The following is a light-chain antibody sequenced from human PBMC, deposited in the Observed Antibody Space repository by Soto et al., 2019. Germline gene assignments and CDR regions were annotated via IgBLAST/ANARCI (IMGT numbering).Light chain of an antibody. CDR1: QSICCW. CDR2: KAS. CDR3: QQYNSYWT. V-gene: IGKV1-5*03. Sequence: DLQMNQSPSTLSASVGDRVTINCRASQSICCWLGWYQQKPGKAPKLLIYKASSLESGVPSRFSGSGSGTQFTLTISSLQPDDFATYYCQQYNSYWTFGQGTKVEIK. J-gene: IGKJ1*01.